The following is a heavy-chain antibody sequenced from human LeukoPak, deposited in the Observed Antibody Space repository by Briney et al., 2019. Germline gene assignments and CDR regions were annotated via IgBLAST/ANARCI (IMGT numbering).Heavy chain of an antibody. J-gene: IGHJ4*02. Sequence: GGSLRLSCAASGYTLNNYWMHWVRQAPGMGLVWVSRLPHDELGIIYADYVKGRFTDPRDNPKNTVYLQMNNLRVDDTAMYYCVGTIASRGSEYWGQGALVTVSS. V-gene: IGHV3-74*01. CDR3: VGTIASRGSEY. CDR1: GYTLNNYW. D-gene: IGHD6-6*01. CDR2: LPHDELGI.